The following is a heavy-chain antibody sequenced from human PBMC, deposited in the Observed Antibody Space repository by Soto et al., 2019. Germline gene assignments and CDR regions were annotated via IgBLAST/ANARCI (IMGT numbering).Heavy chain of an antibody. CDR1: GFTFSSYA. V-gene: IGHV3-21*01. D-gene: IGHD4-17*01. CDR2: ISSSSSYI. J-gene: IGHJ4*02. CDR3: AREVLGYGGNTFDY. Sequence: PGGSLRLSCAASGFTFSSYAMSWVRQAPGKGLEWVSAISSSSSYIYYADSVKGRFTISRDNAKNSLYLQMNSLRAEDTAVYYCAREVLGYGGNTFDYWGQGTLVTVSS.